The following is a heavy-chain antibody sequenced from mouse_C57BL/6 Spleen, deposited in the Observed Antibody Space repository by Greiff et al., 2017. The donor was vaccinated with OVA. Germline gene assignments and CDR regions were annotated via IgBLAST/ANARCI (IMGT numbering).Heavy chain of an antibody. CDR1: GFTFSDAW. D-gene: IGHD2-14*01. J-gene: IGHJ4*01. CDR3: TRGYNYAMDY. V-gene: IGHV6-6*01. CDR2: IRNKANNHAT. Sequence: EVKLVESGGGLVQPGGSMKLSCAASGFTFSDAWMDWVRQSPETGLEWVAEIRNKANNHATYYAESVKGRFTISRDDSKSSVYLQMNSLRAEDTGIYYCTRGYNYAMDYWGQGTSVTVSS.